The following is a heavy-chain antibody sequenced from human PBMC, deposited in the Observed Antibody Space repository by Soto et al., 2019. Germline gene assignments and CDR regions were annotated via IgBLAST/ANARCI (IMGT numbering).Heavy chain of an antibody. CDR2: IYYSGST. CDR3: ARGIAAAAGGSDY. J-gene: IGHJ4*02. D-gene: IGHD6-13*01. V-gene: IGHV4-31*03. CDR1: GGSISSGGYY. Sequence: PSETLSLTCTFSGGSISSGGYYWSWIRKHPGKGLEWIGYIYYSGSTYYNPSLKSRVTISVDTSKNQFSLKLSSVTAADTAVYYCARGIAAAAGGSDYWGQGTLVTVSS.